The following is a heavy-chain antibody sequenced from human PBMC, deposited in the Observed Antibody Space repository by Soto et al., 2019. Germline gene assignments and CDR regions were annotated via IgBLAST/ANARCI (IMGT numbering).Heavy chain of an antibody. D-gene: IGHD3-10*01. Sequence: QVHLVESGGGVVQPGRSLRLSCAASGFPFTTYGMHWVREGPGKGLEWVAGISFDGSNTYYADSVKGRFTISRDNSKKTLYLQMNSLRPEDTALYYCVGGQYYFDYRGQGTLVTVSS. CDR1: GFPFTTYG. CDR3: VGGQYYFDY. CDR2: ISFDGSNT. J-gene: IGHJ4*02. V-gene: IGHV3-30*03.